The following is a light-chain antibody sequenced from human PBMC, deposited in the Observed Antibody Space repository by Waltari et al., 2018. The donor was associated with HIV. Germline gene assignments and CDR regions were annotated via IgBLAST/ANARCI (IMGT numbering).Light chain of an antibody. CDR2: RDN. Sequence: QSVLTQPPSASGTPGQRVTISCSGSSFNVGRNFVSWYQQGPGTAPKVPIFRDNQRPSGVPDRFSGSKSGASASLAISGLRSEDEADYYCAAWDDSLSGSYVFGPGTKVTVL. V-gene: IGLV1-47*01. CDR3: AAWDDSLSGSYV. CDR1: SFNVGRNF. J-gene: IGLJ1*01.